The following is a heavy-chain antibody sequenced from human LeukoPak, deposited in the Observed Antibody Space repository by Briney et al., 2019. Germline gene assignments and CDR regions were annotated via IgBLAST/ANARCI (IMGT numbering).Heavy chain of an antibody. V-gene: IGHV3-48*01. J-gene: IGHJ3*02. CDR2: ISSSSSTI. CDR1: GFTFSSYS. CDR3: ARLLWFGEFAFDI. Sequence: PGGSLRLSCAASGFTFSSYSMNWVRQAPGKGLEWVSYISSSSSTIYYADSVKGRFTISRDNAKNSLYLQMNSLRAEDTAVYYCARLLWFGEFAFDIWGQGTMVTVSS. D-gene: IGHD3-10*01.